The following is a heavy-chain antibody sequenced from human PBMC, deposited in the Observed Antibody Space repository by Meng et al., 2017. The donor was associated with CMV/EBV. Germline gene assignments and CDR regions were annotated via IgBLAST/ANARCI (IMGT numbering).Heavy chain of an antibody. CDR2: ISAYNGNT. J-gene: IGHJ4*02. CDR1: VYTFTSYG. Sequence: ASVKVSCKASVYTFTSYGISWVRQAPGQGLEWMGWISAYNGNTNYAQKLQGRVTMTTDTSTSTAYMELRSLRSDDTAVYYCARHSEEFYDYVWGSYRVLGIFDYWGQGTLVTVSS. V-gene: IGHV1-18*01. D-gene: IGHD3-16*02. CDR3: ARHSEEFYDYVWGSYRVLGIFDY.